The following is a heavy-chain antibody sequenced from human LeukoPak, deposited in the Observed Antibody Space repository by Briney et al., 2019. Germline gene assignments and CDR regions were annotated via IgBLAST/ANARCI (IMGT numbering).Heavy chain of an antibody. J-gene: IGHJ4*02. CDR3: AKAQLRVTTGIDN. Sequence: PGGSLILSCAACGWTFSRQAIRWVRQAPGKGLEWVSGISSSAGNTNYADSVKGRFTISRDNSKNTLYLQMNSLRDADTAVYYCAKAQLRVTTGIDNWGQGTLVTVSS. D-gene: IGHD4-17*01. CDR1: GWTFSRQA. CDR2: ISSSAGNT. V-gene: IGHV3-23*01.